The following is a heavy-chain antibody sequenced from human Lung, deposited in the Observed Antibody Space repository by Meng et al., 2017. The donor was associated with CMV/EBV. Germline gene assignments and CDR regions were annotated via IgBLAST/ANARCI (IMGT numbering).Heavy chain of an antibody. V-gene: IGHV3-53*01. J-gene: IGHJ6*02. CDR3: ATQAPPGITDKDYFYYGMDV. CDR1: GFIVSSKY. Sequence: GESXKISXAVSGFIVSSKYMTWVRQTPGKGLEWVSIIYTGGSASYADSVKGRFTISRDNSKNTLYLQMNSLRAEDTAVYYCATQAPPGITDKDYFYYGMDVWGQGXTVTVSS. CDR2: IYTGGSA. D-gene: IGHD1-14*01.